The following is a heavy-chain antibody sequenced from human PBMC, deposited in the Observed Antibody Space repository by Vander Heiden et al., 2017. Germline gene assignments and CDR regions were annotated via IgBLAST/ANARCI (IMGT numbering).Heavy chain of an antibody. D-gene: IGHD3-3*01. CDR3: AIYDFWSGYPDY. J-gene: IGHJ4*02. CDR2: IYYSGST. Sequence: QVQLQESGPGLVKPSETLSLTCTVSGGSISSYYWSWIRQPPGKGLELIGYIYYSGSTHYNPSIKSRVTISVDTSKNQFSLKLSSVTAADTAVYYCAIYDFWSGYPDYWGQGTLVTVSS. CDR1: GGSISSYY. V-gene: IGHV4-59*01.